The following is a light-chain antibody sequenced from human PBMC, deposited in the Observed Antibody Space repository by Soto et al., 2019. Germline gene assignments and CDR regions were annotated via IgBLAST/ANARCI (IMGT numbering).Light chain of an antibody. CDR3: QQRSNWPQT. V-gene: IGKV3-11*01. Sequence: EIVLTQSPATLSLSPGERATLSCRASQSVSSYLAWYQQKPGQAPRLLIYDASNRATGIPARFSGSGSGTAFTLTISSLETEDFAVSYCQQRSNWPQTFGQGTKVEIK. CDR1: QSVSSY. CDR2: DAS. J-gene: IGKJ1*01.